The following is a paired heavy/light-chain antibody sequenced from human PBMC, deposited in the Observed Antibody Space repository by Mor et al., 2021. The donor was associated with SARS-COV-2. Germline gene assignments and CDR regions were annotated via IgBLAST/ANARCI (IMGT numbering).Light chain of an antibody. V-gene: IGKV1-39*01. CDR1: QSISNY. Sequence: DIQMTQSPSSLSASVGDRVTITCRASQSISNYLNWYQQKPGKAPKLLMFAASSLQSGVPSRFSGSGSGTDFTLTITSLQPEDFATYSCQQSYSTPYTFGQGTKLEIK. CDR3: QQSYSTPYT. CDR2: AAS. J-gene: IGKJ2*01.
Heavy chain of an antibody. Sequence: QVQLVQSGAEVKKPGASVKVSCKASGYTFTGYYMYWVRQAPGQGLEWMGWISPNSGGTNYAQKFQGRVTMTRDTSITTAYMELSRLRSDDTAVYYCAREFQTARDGYSSGDYWGQGTLVTVSS. V-gene: IGHV1-2*02. CDR1: GYTFTGYY. CDR2: ISPNSGGT. J-gene: IGHJ4*02. CDR3: AREFQTARDGYSSGDY. D-gene: IGHD4-4*01.